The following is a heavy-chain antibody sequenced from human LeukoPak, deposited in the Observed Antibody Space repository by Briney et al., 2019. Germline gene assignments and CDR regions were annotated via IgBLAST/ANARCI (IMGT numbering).Heavy chain of an antibody. J-gene: IGHJ3*02. CDR3: AKVGSSDAFDI. V-gene: IGHV3-33*06. D-gene: IGHD1-26*01. Sequence: GGSLRLSCAASGFTFSSYGMHWVRQAPGMGLEWVAVIWYDGSNKYYADSVKGRFTISRDNSKNTLYLQMNSLRAEDTAVYYCAKVGSSDAFDIWGQGTMVTVSS. CDR1: GFTFSSYG. CDR2: IWYDGSNK.